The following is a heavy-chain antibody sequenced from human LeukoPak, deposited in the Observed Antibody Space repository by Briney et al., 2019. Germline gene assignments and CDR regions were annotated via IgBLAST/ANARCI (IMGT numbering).Heavy chain of an antibody. Sequence: PSETLPLTCTVSGGSISSYYWSWIRQPPGKGLEWIGYIYYSGSTNYNPSLKSRVTISVDTSKNQFSLKLSSVTAADTAVYYCAREQPDSSGYPDAFDIWGQGTMVTVSS. D-gene: IGHD3-22*01. CDR1: GGSISSYY. J-gene: IGHJ3*02. CDR2: IYYSGST. V-gene: IGHV4-59*12. CDR3: AREQPDSSGYPDAFDI.